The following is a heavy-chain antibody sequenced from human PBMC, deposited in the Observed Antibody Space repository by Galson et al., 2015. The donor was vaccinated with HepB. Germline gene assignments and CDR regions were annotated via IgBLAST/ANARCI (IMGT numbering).Heavy chain of an antibody. CDR3: ARTPLRFLEWLLYEDWFDP. V-gene: IGHV1-8*01. J-gene: IGHJ5*02. Sequence: SVKVSCKASGYTFTSYDINWVRQATGQGLEWMGWMNPNSGNTGYAQKFQGRVTLTRNTSISTAYMELSSLRSEDTAVYYCARTPLRFLEWLLYEDWFDPWGQGTLVTVSS. CDR2: MNPNSGNT. CDR1: GYTFTSYD. D-gene: IGHD3-3*01.